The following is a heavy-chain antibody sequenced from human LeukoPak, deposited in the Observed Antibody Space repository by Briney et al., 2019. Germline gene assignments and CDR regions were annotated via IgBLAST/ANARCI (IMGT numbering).Heavy chain of an antibody. CDR1: GFTFSRYA. Sequence: GGSLRLSCAASGFTFSRYAMSWVRQAPEKGLEWVSTISGSGGGTYYADSVKGRFTISRDNSKNTLSLQMDSLRAEDTAVYYCARQDYAGTFDIWGQGTAVTVYS. D-gene: IGHD4-17*01. CDR3: ARQDYAGTFDI. CDR2: ISGSGGGT. V-gene: IGHV3-23*01. J-gene: IGHJ3*02.